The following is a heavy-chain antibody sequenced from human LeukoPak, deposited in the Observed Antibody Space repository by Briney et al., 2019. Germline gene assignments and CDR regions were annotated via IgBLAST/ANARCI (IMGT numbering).Heavy chain of an antibody. Sequence: GESLKISCKGSGYTFTSQWIGWVRQMPGKVLEWMGIIYPGDSDTRYSPSFQGQVTISADKSISTAYLQWSSLKASDTAIYYCASGWRREGVNDYWGQGTLVTVSS. CDR3: ASGWRREGVNDY. J-gene: IGHJ4*02. CDR2: IYPGDSDT. D-gene: IGHD6-19*01. CDR1: GYTFTSQW. V-gene: IGHV5-51*01.